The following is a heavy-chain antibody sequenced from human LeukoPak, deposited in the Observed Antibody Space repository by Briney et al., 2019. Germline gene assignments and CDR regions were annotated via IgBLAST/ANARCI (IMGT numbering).Heavy chain of an antibody. D-gene: IGHD7-27*01. V-gene: IGHV3-30-3*01. CDR2: ISYDGSNK. CDR1: GFTFSSYA. CDR3: ARDQAGDVD. Sequence: PRGSLRLSCAASGFTFSSYAMTWVRQAPGKGLEWVAVISYDGSNKYYADSVKGRFTISRDNSKNTLYLQMNSLRAEDTAVYYCARDQAGDVDWGQGTLVTVSS. J-gene: IGHJ4*02.